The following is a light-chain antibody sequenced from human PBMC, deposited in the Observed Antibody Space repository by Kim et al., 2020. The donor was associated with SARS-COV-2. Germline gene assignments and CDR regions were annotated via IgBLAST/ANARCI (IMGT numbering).Light chain of an antibody. J-gene: IGLJ3*02. V-gene: IGLV6-57*01. CDR2: EDN. Sequence: GKTVTISCTRSSGNIASSYVQWYQQRPGSSPTTLIYEDNQRTPGVPERFSGSVDSSSNSASLTISGLKTEDEADYFCQSYDDFNRVFGGGTKLTV. CDR3: QSYDDFNRV. CDR1: SGNIASSY.